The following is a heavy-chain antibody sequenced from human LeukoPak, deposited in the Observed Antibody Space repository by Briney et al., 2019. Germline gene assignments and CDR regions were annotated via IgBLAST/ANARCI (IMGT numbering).Heavy chain of an antibody. CDR2: ISGSGVTT. CDR3: AKKVVVGATSPYSDFQD. V-gene: IGHV3-23*01. J-gene: IGHJ1*01. Sequence: GGSLRLSCAVSGFTFSNYAMSWVRQAPGKGLEWVSAISGSGVTTHYAGSVKGRFSISRDNSKNTLYLQMNSLRAEDTALYYCAKKVVVGATSPYSDFQDWGQGTLVTVSS. D-gene: IGHD1-26*01. CDR1: GFTFSNYA.